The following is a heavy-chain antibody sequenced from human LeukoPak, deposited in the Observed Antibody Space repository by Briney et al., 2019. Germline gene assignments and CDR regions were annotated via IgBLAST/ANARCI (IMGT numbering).Heavy chain of an antibody. V-gene: IGHV3-64*01. J-gene: IGHJ3*02. D-gene: IGHD4-17*01. CDR3: ARGPTVTSFNAFDM. CDR1: GFTFSDYG. Sequence: GGSLRLSCVGSGFTFSDYGICWVRQAPGKGLEHVSAISSTGTYTYYANSVRGRFTISRDNSKNTLYLQMDSLRAEDMAVYYCARGPTVTSFNAFDMWGQGTMVTVSS. CDR2: ISSTGTYT.